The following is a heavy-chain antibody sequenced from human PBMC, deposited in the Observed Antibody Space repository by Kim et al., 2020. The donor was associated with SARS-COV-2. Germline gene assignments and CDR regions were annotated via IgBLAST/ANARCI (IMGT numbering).Heavy chain of an antibody. CDR2: INTNTGNP. Sequence: ASVKVSCKASGYTFTSYAMNWVRQAPGQGLEWMGWINTNTGNPTYAQGFTGRFVFSLDTSVSTAYLQISSLKAEDTAVYYCAREVSSSWYNWFDPWGQGTLVTVSS. CDR3: AREVSSSWYNWFDP. V-gene: IGHV7-4-1*02. J-gene: IGHJ5*02. CDR1: GYTFTSYA. D-gene: IGHD6-13*01.